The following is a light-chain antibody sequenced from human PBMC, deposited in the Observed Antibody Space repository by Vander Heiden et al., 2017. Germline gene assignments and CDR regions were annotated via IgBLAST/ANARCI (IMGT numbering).Light chain of an antibody. J-gene: IGKJ4*01. CDR3: QQYETWPLT. V-gene: IGKV3-15*01. Sequence: ERVMTQSPATLSVSPGERATLSCRASQGVISNLAWYQQKPGQAPRLLIYAASTRATGIPARFSVSGSGTEFSLTISSLQAEDCAVYYCQQYETWPLTFGGGTKVEIK. CDR1: QGVISN. CDR2: AAS.